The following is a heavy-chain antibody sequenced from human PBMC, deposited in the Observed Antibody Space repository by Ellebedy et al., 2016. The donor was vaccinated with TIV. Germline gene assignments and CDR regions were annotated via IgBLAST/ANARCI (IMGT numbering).Heavy chain of an antibody. CDR2: IGPWTDYT. CDR3: AKDSYSGEYDYGWGTFNI. Sequence: GESLKISCAASGFTFSNYAMAWVRQAPGRGVEWVSAIGPWTDYTFYANSVKGRFTFSRDNSKNTLYLQMNSLRDEDTAVYYCAKDSYSGEYDYGWGTFNIWGQGTMVTVSS. V-gene: IGHV3-23*01. J-gene: IGHJ3*02. D-gene: IGHD3-10*01. CDR1: GFTFSNYA.